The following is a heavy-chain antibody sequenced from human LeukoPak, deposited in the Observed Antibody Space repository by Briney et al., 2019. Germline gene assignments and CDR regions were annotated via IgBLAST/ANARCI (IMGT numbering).Heavy chain of an antibody. CDR2: ISSDSTYI. J-gene: IGHJ3*02. Sequence: PGGSLRLSCAASGFSFISYSMNWVRQAPGKGLEWVSTISSDSTYIYYADSMKGRFTISRDNAKKSLYLQMKSLRAEDTAVYYCAREWGGGAFDIWGQGTMVTVSS. V-gene: IGHV3-21*01. CDR1: GFSFISYS. CDR3: AREWGGGAFDI. D-gene: IGHD3-16*01.